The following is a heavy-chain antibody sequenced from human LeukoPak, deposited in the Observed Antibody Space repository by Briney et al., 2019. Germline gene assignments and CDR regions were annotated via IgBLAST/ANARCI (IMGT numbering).Heavy chain of an antibody. Sequence: PSETLSLTCAVYGGSFSGYYWSWIRQPPGKGLEWIGEINHSGSTNYNPSLKSRVTISVDTSKNQFSLKLSSVTAADTAVYYCARARDISARDAFDIWGQGTMVTVSS. D-gene: IGHD2-15*01. CDR3: ARARDISARDAFDI. V-gene: IGHV4-34*01. J-gene: IGHJ3*02. CDR2: INHSGST. CDR1: GGSFSGYY.